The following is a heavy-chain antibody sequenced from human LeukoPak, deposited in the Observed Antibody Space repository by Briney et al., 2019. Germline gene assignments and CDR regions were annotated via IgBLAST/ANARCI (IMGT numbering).Heavy chain of an antibody. D-gene: IGHD3-3*01. CDR1: RFTFSTYA. V-gene: IGHV3-23*01. CDR2: ISGSGSST. Sequence: GGSLRLSCGGSRFTFSTYAMSWVRQAPGKGLEWVSGISGSGSSTYYADSVKGRFTISRDNSKNTLYLQMNSLRAEDTAVYYCAKERDYDFWSGYSNYFDYWGQGTLVTVSP. CDR3: AKERDYDFWSGYSNYFDY. J-gene: IGHJ4*02.